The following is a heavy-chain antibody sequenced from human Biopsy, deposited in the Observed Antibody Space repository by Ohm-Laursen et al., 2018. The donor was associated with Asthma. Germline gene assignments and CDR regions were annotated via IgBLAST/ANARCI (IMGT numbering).Heavy chain of an antibody. D-gene: IGHD5-12*01. Sequence: SLRLSCSASGFMLRGFGMHWARQAPGKGLEWVAVISYDGNHKFYENSVKGRFTISRDNSKNTLYLQMNSLRTEDTAVYYCAKRRGYSGHDNDYWGQGTLVIVSS. CDR1: GFMLRGFG. CDR3: AKRRGYSGHDNDY. CDR2: ISYDGNHK. V-gene: IGHV3-30*18. J-gene: IGHJ4*02.